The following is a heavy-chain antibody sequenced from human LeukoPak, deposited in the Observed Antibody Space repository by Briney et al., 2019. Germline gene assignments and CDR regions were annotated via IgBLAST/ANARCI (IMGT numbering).Heavy chain of an antibody. J-gene: IGHJ4*02. Sequence: PGGSLRLSCAASGFTFSSYGMHWVRQAPGKGLEWVAFIRYDGSNKYYADSVKGRFTISRDNAKSSLYLQMNSLRAEDTALYYCARAVAYFDSWGQGTLVTVSS. CDR3: ARAVAYFDS. D-gene: IGHD6-19*01. V-gene: IGHV3-30*02. CDR2: IRYDGSNK. CDR1: GFTFSSYG.